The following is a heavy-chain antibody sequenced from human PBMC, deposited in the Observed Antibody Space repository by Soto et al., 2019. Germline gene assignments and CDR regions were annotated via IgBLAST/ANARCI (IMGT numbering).Heavy chain of an antibody. V-gene: IGHV4-59*01. J-gene: IGHJ6*02. CDR2: IYYSGST. CDR3: ARGGYCSGGSCLHPTYYYYGMDV. CDR1: GGSISSYY. D-gene: IGHD2-15*01. Sequence: SETLSLTCTVSGGSISSYYWSWTRQPPGKGLEWIGYIYYSGSTNYNPSLKSRVTISVDTSKNQFSLKLSSVTAADTAVYYCARGGYCSGGSCLHPTYYYYGMDVWGQGTTVTVSS.